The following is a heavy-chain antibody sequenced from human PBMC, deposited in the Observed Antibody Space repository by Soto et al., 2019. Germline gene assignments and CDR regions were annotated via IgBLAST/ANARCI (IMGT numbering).Heavy chain of an antibody. D-gene: IGHD2-15*01. CDR2: IYYSGST. Sequence: PSETLSLTCTVSGGSISSSSYYWGWIRQPPGKGLEWIGSIYYSGSTYYNQSLKSRVTIFVDTSKNQFSLKLSSLRSEDTAVYYCARESRYCSGGSCYFLPGIDYWGQGTLVTVSS. CDR1: GGSISSSSYY. J-gene: IGHJ4*02. V-gene: IGHV4-39*07. CDR3: ARESRYCSGGSCYFLPGIDY.